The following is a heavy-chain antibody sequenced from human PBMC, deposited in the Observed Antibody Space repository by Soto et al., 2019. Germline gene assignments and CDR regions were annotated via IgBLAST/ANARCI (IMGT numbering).Heavy chain of an antibody. CDR1: GGSFSGYY. Sequence: QVQLQQWGAGLLKPSETLSLTCAVYGGSFSGYYWSWIRQPPGKGLEWIGEINHSGSTNHNPSLKRRGTISVDTSKNQFSLKLSSVTAADTAVYYCARGRPDNDDSSGPGSNYFDYWGQGTLVTVSS. V-gene: IGHV4-34*01. CDR3: ARGRPDNDDSSGPGSNYFDY. CDR2: INHSGST. J-gene: IGHJ4*02. D-gene: IGHD3-22*01.